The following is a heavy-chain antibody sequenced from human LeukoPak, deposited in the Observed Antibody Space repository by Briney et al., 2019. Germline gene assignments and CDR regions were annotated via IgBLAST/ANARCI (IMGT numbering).Heavy chain of an antibody. CDR3: ARDFHSSLQNKPIY. J-gene: IGHJ4*02. Sequence: PGGSLRLSRSASGFVFSIYTMYWVRQAPGKGPEYVSTISGSGNGGSIYYADSVKGRFTISRDNSKNTLYLQMNSLRAEDTAVYYCARDFHSSLQNKPIYWGQGTLVTVSS. CDR2: ISGSGNGGSI. CDR1: GFVFSIYT. D-gene: IGHD1/OR15-1a*01. V-gene: IGHV3-64*04.